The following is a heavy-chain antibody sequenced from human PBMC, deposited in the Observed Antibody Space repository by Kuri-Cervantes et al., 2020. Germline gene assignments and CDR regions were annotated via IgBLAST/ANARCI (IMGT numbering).Heavy chain of an antibody. J-gene: IGHJ6*02. D-gene: IGHD1-1*01. V-gene: IGHV3-21*01. Sequence: GESLKISCAASGFTFSSYSMNWVRQAPGKGLEWVSSISSSSSYIYYADSVKGRFTISRDNAKNSLYLQINSLRAEDTAVYYCARVSGYILRAYGMDVWGQGTTVTVSS. CDR2: ISSSSSYI. CDR1: GFTFSSYS. CDR3: ARVSGYILRAYGMDV.